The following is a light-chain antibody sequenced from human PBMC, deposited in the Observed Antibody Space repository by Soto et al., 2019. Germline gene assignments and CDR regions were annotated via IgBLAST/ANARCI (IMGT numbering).Light chain of an antibody. CDR1: SSDVGGYNY. J-gene: IGLJ2*01. CDR2: EVS. CDR3: SSYAASNNLGV. Sequence: QSVLTQPPSASGSPGQSVTISCIGTSSDVGGYNYVSWYQQHPGKAPKLMIHEVSKRPSGVPDRFSGSKSGNTASLTVSGLQAEDEADYYCSSYAASNNLGVFGGGTQLTVL. V-gene: IGLV2-8*01.